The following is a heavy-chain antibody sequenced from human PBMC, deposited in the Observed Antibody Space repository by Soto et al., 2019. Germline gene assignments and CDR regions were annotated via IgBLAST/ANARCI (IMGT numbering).Heavy chain of an antibody. CDR3: ARGDPIDS. CDR2: IWHDGNNK. V-gene: IGHV3-33*01. Sequence: QVQLVESGGGVVQPGRSLRLSCAASGFTFSDYGMHWVRQAPGKGLQWVAVIWHDGNNKYYADSVRGRFTISRDNSKNTMYMQMNNLRGEDTAVYYCARGDPIDSWGQGTLVTVSS. J-gene: IGHJ4*02. CDR1: GFTFSDYG.